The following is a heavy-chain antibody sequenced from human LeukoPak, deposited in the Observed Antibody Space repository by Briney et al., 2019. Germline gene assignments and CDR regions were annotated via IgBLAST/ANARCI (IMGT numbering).Heavy chain of an antibody. CDR2: IISDGSST. CDR3: ASTPRGGAKLDY. Sequence: GRSLRLSCAASGFTFSSYWMHWVRQAPGKWLVWVSRIISDGSSTSYADSVKGRFTISRDNAKNTLYLQMNSQRAEDTAVYYCASTPRGGAKLDYWGQGTLVTVSS. CDR1: GFTFSSYW. J-gene: IGHJ4*02. V-gene: IGHV3-74*01. D-gene: IGHD1-26*01.